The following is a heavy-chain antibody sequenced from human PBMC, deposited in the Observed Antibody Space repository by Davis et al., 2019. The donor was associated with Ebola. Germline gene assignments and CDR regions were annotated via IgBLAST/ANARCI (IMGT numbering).Heavy chain of an antibody. Sequence: ASVKVSCKASGYTFTSYGISWVRQAPGQGLEWMGWISAYNGNTNYAQKLQGRVTMTTDTSTSTAYMELRSLRSDDTAVYYCARDLGYCTNGVCYTFWFDPWGQGTLVSVSS. J-gene: IGHJ5*02. CDR2: ISAYNGNT. CDR3: ARDLGYCTNGVCYTFWFDP. D-gene: IGHD2-8*01. CDR1: GYTFTSYG. V-gene: IGHV1-18*01.